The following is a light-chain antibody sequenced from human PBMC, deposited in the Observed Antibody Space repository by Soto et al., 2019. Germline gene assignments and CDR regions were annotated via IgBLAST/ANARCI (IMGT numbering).Light chain of an antibody. CDR1: QSFSSY. CDR3: QQRGNWIT. J-gene: IGKJ5*01. CDR2: DAS. Sequence: EIVLTQSPATLSLSPGERATLSCRSSQSFSSYLAWYQQKPGQAPRLLIYDASNRATGIPARFSASGSGTDFTLTISSLEPEDSAVYYCQQRGNWITFGPGTRLEIK. V-gene: IGKV3-11*01.